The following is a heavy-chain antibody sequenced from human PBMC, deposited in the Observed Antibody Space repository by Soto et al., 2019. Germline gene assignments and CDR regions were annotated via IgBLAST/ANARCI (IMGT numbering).Heavy chain of an antibody. Sequence: QVPLVQSGAEVKKPGASVKVSYKVSGYTLNELAMHWVRQAPGKGLEWLGGFDPDEAETIYAQHFQGRVTMTEDTSTDTVYIEMSSLRSEATALYFCTTYHGDYNFDHWGEGTLVTVSS. J-gene: IGHJ5*02. D-gene: IGHD4-17*01. CDR2: FDPDEAET. CDR1: GYTLNELA. V-gene: IGHV1-24*01. CDR3: TTYHGDYNFDH.